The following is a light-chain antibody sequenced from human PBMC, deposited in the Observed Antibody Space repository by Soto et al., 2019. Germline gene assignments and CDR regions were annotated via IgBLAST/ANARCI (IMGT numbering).Light chain of an antibody. CDR3: QQYGSSPVT. V-gene: IGKV3-20*01. J-gene: IGKJ5*01. CDR2: GAS. Sequence: EIVLTQSPGTLSLSPGERATLSCRASQSVSNNFLAWYQQKPGQAPRLLIHGASTRASGIPDSFSGSGSGTEFILTISRLEPEDFAVYYCQQYGSSPVTFGQGTRLDIK. CDR1: QSVSNNF.